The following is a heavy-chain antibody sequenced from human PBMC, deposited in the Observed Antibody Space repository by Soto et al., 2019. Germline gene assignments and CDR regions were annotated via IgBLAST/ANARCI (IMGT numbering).Heavy chain of an antibody. V-gene: IGHV4-39*01. CDR3: ARQHYYDSSGYYTWN. D-gene: IGHD3-22*01. J-gene: IGHJ4*02. CDR2: VHYSGST. CDR1: SGSIRSNIYY. Sequence: PSETLSLTCSVSSGSIRSNIYYCGWIRQPPGKGLEWIATVHYSGSTYYTPSRKNRVTISADTSNNQFSLRLNSVAATDTAVYYCARQHYYDSSGYYTWNWGQGTLVTVSS.